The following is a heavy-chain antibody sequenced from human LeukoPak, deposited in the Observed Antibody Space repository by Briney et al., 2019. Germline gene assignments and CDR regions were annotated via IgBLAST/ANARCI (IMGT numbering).Heavy chain of an antibody. D-gene: IGHD3-22*01. CDR1: GGTFSSYA. Sequence: GASVKVSCKASGGTFSSYAISWVRQAPGQGLEWMGGIIPIFGTANYAQKFQGRVTITADKSTSTAYMELSSLRSEDTAVYYCARFYYDSSGYGVFDPWGQGTLVTVSS. J-gene: IGHJ5*02. CDR2: IIPIFGTA. CDR3: ARFYYDSSGYGVFDP. V-gene: IGHV1-69*06.